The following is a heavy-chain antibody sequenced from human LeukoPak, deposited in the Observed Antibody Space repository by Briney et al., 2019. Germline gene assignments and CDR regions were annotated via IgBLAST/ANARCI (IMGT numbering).Heavy chain of an antibody. J-gene: IGHJ4*02. D-gene: IGHD1-26*01. V-gene: IGHV4-59*08. Sequence: SETLSLTCTVSGGSISSYYWSWIRQPPGKGLEWIGYIYHSGSTNYNPSLKSRVTISVDTSKNQFSLKLSSVTAADTAVYYCARTSGSYLIDYWGQGTLVTVSS. CDR3: ARTSGSYLIDY. CDR1: GGSISSYY. CDR2: IYHSGST.